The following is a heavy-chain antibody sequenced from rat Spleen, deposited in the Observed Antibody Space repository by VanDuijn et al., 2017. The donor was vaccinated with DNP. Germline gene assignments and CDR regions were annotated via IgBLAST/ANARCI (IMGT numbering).Heavy chain of an antibody. J-gene: IGHJ2*01. V-gene: IGHV5-7*01. CDR2: ISYDGSST. CDR3: ARHNNYFDY. D-gene: IGHD1-10*01. Sequence: EVQLVESGGGLVQSGRSLKLSCAASGFTFSDYNMAWVRQAPKKGLEWVATISYDGSSTYYRDSVKGRFTISRDNAKSTLYLQMDSLRSEETATYYCARHNNYFDYWGQGVMVTVSS. CDR1: GFTFSDYN.